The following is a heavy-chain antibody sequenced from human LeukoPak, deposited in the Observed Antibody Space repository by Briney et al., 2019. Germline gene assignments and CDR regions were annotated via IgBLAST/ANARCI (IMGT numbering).Heavy chain of an antibody. J-gene: IGHJ3*02. CDR3: AKQWLRNAFDI. V-gene: IGHV4-61*02. Sequence: PSQTLSLTCTVSGGSISSGSDYWSWIRQPAGKGLEWIGRIYTSGNTNYNPSLKSRVTISVDTSKNQFSLKLTSVTAADTAVYYCAKQWLRNAFDIWGQGTMATVSS. CDR2: IYTSGNT. D-gene: IGHD3-22*01. CDR1: GGSISSGSDY.